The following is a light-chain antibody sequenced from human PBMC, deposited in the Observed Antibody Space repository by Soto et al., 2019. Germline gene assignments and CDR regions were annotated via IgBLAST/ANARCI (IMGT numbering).Light chain of an antibody. J-gene: IGKJ5*01. CDR3: QQHNSYPST. V-gene: IGKV1-5*01. CDR2: DAS. Sequence: DIQLTQSSSTLSGSVGERVTLTCRASQSISSWLAWYQQKPGKAPKLLIYDASNLESGVPSRFIGSGSGTEFTLTISSLQPDDFATHYCQQHNSYPSTFGQGTRLEIK. CDR1: QSISSW.